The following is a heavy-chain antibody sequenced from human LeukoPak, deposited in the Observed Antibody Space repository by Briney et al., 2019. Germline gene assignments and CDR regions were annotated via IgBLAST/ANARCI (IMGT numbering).Heavy chain of an antibody. CDR1: GFTFSSYG. D-gene: IGHD1-26*01. CDR3: ATMGATTIPPS. Sequence: PGGSLRLSCAASGFTFSSYGMHWVRQAPGKGLEWVAVISYDGSNKYYADSVKGRFTISRDNSKNTLYLQMNSLRAEDTAIYYCATMGATTIPPSWGQGTLVTVSS. J-gene: IGHJ4*02. V-gene: IGHV3-30*03. CDR2: ISYDGSNK.